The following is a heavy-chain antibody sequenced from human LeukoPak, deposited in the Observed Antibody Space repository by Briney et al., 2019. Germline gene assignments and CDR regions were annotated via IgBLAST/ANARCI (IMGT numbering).Heavy chain of an antibody. D-gene: IGHD3-9*01. CDR3: ARHTGVYYDILTGHNWFDP. V-gene: IGHV4-59*08. Sequence: SETLSLTCTDSGGSISSYYWSWIRQPPGKGLEYIGYIYYSGSTNYNPSLKSRVTISVDTSKNQFSLKLSSVTAADTAVYYCARHTGVYYDILTGHNWFDPWGQGTLVTVSS. CDR1: GGSISSYY. J-gene: IGHJ5*02. CDR2: IYYSGST.